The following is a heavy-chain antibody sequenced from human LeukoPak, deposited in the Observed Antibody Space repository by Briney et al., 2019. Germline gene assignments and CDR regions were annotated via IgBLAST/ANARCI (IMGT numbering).Heavy chain of an antibody. Sequence: SETLSLTCAVYGGSFSGYYWSWIRQPPGKGLEWIGEINHSGSTTYNPSLKSRVTISVDTSKNQFSLKLSSVTAADTAVYYCARATYYYGSGSYAPTYYYYYYMDVWGKGTTVTVSS. J-gene: IGHJ6*03. CDR1: GGSFSGYY. CDR3: ARATYYYGSGSYAPTYYYYYYMDV. D-gene: IGHD3-10*01. CDR2: INHSGST. V-gene: IGHV4-34*01.